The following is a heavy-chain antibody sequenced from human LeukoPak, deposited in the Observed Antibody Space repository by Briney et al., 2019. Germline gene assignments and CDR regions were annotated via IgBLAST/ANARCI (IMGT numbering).Heavy chain of an antibody. CDR3: ARDRTRRWFGESHYGMDV. J-gene: IGHJ6*02. Sequence: VASVKVSCKASGYTFTGYYMHWVRQAPGQGLEWMGWINPNSGGTNYAQKFQGRVTMTRDTSISTAYMEPSRLRSDDTAVYYCARDRTRRWFGESHYGMDVWGQGTTVTVSS. CDR2: INPNSGGT. CDR1: GYTFTGYY. D-gene: IGHD3-10*01. V-gene: IGHV1-2*02.